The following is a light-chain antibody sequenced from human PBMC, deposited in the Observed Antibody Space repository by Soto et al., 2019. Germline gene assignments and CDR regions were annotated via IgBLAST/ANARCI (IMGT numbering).Light chain of an antibody. CDR2: DAS. V-gene: IGKV1-5*01. Sequence: DIQITHSPSSFNLSXDARVRISXXASQSVSSWLAWYQQKPGKAPKLLIHDASGLESGVPSRFSGSGSGTEFTLTISSLQPDDFATYYCQQYNSYSQTFGQGTKVDIK. CDR1: QSVSSW. J-gene: IGKJ1*01. CDR3: QQYNSYSQT.